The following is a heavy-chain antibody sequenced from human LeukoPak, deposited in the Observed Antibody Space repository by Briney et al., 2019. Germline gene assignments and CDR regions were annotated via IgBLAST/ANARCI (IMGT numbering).Heavy chain of an antibody. CDR2: IKSKTDGGTT. V-gene: IGHV3-15*01. CDR3: TTDGEYRNYGAEAFDI. Sequence: GGSLRLSCAASGFTFSNAWLSWVRQAPGKGLEWVGRIKSKTDGGTTDYAAPVKGRFTISRDDSKNTLYLQMNSLKTEDTAVYYCTTDGEYRNYGAEAFDIWGQGTMVTVSS. J-gene: IGHJ3*02. CDR1: GFTFSNAW. D-gene: IGHD4-11*01.